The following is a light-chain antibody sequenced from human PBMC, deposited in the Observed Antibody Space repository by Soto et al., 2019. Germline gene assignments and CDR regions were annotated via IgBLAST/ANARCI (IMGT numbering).Light chain of an antibody. CDR2: EVS. CDR3: SSYTSSSTYV. V-gene: IGLV2-14*01. J-gene: IGLJ1*01. Sequence: QSLLTQPASVSVSPGQSITISCTGTSSDVGGYNYVSWYQQNPGKAPKLMIYEVSNRPSGVSNRFSGSKSGNTASLTISGLQAEDEADYYCSSYTSSSTYVFGTGTKVTVL. CDR1: SSDVGGYNY.